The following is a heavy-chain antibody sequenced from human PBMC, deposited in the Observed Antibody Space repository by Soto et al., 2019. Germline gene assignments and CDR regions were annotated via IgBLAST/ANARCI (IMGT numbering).Heavy chain of an antibody. Sequence: EVQLLESGGGSVQPGGSLRLSCAASGFTFSHFAMTWVRQAPGKGLEWVSGISVSGDSTYYADSVKGRFTISRDDSKNTLYLQMNSLRAEDTAVYYCVGGPWFDPWGRGTLVTVSS. CDR3: VGGPWFDP. CDR2: ISVSGDST. J-gene: IGHJ5*02. V-gene: IGHV3-23*01. D-gene: IGHD3-16*01. CDR1: GFTFSHFA.